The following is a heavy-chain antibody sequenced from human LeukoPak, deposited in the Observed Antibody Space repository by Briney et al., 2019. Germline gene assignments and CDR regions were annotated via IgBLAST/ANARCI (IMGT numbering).Heavy chain of an antibody. D-gene: IGHD3-10*01. Sequence: SETLSLTCSVSGGSISSSSYYWGWIRQPPGKGLEWIGSIYYSGSTYYNPSLKSRVTMSVDTSKNQFSLKLSSVTAADTAVYYCARSFPGGGSGSYPYTPNYYFDYWGQGTLVTVSS. CDR3: ARSFPGGGSGSYPYTPNYYFDY. CDR2: IYYSGST. CDR1: GGSISSSSYY. V-gene: IGHV4-39*07. J-gene: IGHJ4*02.